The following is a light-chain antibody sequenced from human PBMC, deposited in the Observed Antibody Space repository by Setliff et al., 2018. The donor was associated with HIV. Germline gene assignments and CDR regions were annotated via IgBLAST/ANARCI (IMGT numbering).Light chain of an antibody. CDR3: SSYTSSSTRG. J-gene: IGLJ3*02. V-gene: IGLV2-14*03. CDR1: SSDVGGYNY. CDR2: DVS. Sequence: QSVLTQPASVSGSPGQSITISCTGTSSDVGGYNYVSWYQQHPGKAPKLMIYDVSNRPSGVSNRFSGSKSGNTASLTISGLQAEDEADYYCSSYTSSSTRGFGGGTK.